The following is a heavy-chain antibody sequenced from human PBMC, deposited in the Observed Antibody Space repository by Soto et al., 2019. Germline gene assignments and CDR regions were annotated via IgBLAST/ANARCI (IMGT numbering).Heavy chain of an antibody. D-gene: IGHD6-19*01. CDR2: ISSSSSTI. Sequence: EVQLVESGGGLVQPGGSLRLSCAASGFTFSSYSMNWVRQAPGKGLEWVSYISSSSSTIYYADSVKGRFTISRDNAKNSLYLQMNSLRDEDTAVYYCARIPGYRSGWYVLPYYFDYWGQGTLVTVSS. V-gene: IGHV3-48*02. CDR1: GFTFSSYS. CDR3: ARIPGYRSGWYVLPYYFDY. J-gene: IGHJ4*02.